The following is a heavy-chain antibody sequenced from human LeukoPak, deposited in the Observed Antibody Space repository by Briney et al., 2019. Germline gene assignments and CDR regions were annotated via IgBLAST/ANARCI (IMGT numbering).Heavy chain of an antibody. V-gene: IGHV3-48*03. Sequence: GGSLRLSCAASGFTFSNYEMHWVRQAPGKGLEWVSYISSSGSDIYYADSVKGRFTISRDNAKNSLYLHMNSLRAEDTAVYYCARDYGGSSPFDYWGRETLVTVYS. D-gene: IGHD4-23*01. J-gene: IGHJ4*02. CDR3: ARDYGGSSPFDY. CDR1: GFTFSNYE. CDR2: ISSSGSDI.